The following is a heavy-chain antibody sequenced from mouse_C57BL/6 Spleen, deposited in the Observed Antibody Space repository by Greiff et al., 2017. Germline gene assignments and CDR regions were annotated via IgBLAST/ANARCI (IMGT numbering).Heavy chain of an antibody. CDR2: IYPSDSET. V-gene: IGHV1-61*01. Sequence: QVQLQQPGAELVRPGSSVKLSCKASGYTFTSYWMDWVKQRPGQGLEWIGNIYPSDSETHYNQKFKDKATLTVDKSSSTAYMQLSSLTSEDSAVYYCARPLYGSSSAWFAYWGQGTLVTVSA. D-gene: IGHD1-1*01. CDR1: GYTFTSYW. J-gene: IGHJ3*01. CDR3: ARPLYGSSSAWFAY.